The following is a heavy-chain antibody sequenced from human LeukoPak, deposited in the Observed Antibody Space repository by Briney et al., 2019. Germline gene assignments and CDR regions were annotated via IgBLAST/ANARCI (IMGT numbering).Heavy chain of an antibody. V-gene: IGHV3-7*05. CDR2: IKQDGSEK. J-gene: IGHJ4*02. Sequence: GGSLRLSCAASGFTFSSYWMSWVRQAPGKGLEWVANIKQDGSEKYYVDSVKGRFTISRDNAKNSLCLQVNSLRAEDTAVYYRARESVGATYFDYWGQGTLVTVSS. CDR3: ARESVGATYFDY. D-gene: IGHD1-26*01. CDR1: GFTFSSYW.